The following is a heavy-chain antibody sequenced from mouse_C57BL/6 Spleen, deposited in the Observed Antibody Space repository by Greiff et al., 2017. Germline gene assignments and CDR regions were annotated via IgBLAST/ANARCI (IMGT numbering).Heavy chain of an antibody. CDR2: ISYDGSN. CDR3: ARDPLPGDY. Sequence: EVKLMESGPGLVKPSQSLSLTCSVTGYSITSGYYWNWIRQFPGNKLEWMGYISYDGSNNYNPSLKNRISITRDTSKNQFFLKLNSVTTEDTATYYCARDPLPGDYWGQGTTLTVSS. J-gene: IGHJ2*01. CDR1: GYSITSGYY. D-gene: IGHD4-1*01. V-gene: IGHV3-6*01.